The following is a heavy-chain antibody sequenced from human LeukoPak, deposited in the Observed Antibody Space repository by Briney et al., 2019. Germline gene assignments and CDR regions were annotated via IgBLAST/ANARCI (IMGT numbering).Heavy chain of an antibody. V-gene: IGHV3-33*01. D-gene: IGHD3-9*01. CDR3: ARSDYDIYYYGMDV. CDR1: GFTFSSYG. J-gene: IGHJ6*02. CDR2: IWYDGSNK. Sequence: GGSLRLSCAASGFTFSSYGMHWVRQAPGKGLEWVAVIWYDGSNKYYADSVKGRFTISRDNSKNTLYLQMNSLRAEDTAVYYCARSDYDIYYYGMDVWGQGTTVTVSS.